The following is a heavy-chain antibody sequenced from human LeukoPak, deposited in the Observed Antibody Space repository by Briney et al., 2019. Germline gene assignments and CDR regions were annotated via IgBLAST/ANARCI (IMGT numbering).Heavy chain of an antibody. Sequence: GGSLRLSCAASGFTFSSYSMNWVRQAPGKGLEWVSSISSSSSYIYCADSVKGRFTISRDNAKNSLYLQMNSLRAEDTAVYYCARSNYSGMLPGYAFYIWGQGAMVTVSS. V-gene: IGHV3-21*01. CDR3: ARSNYSGMLPGYAFYI. J-gene: IGHJ3*02. D-gene: IGHD1-26*01. CDR1: GFTFSSYS. CDR2: ISSSSSYI.